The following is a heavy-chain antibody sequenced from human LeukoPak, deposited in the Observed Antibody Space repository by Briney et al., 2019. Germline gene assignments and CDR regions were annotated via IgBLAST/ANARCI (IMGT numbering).Heavy chain of an antibody. CDR2: IYHRAGT. Sequence: PSETLSLTCTVSTYAITSGNSWGWVRQLPGKALEWIGSIYHRAGTSYSSPSLKSRLTILVDTSKNQFSLSLTSVTAADTALYYCVHFYGSGTYPYYFDYWGQGILVTVSS. CDR3: VHFYGSGTYPYYFDY. D-gene: IGHD3-10*01. J-gene: IGHJ4*02. V-gene: IGHV4-38-2*02. CDR1: TYAITSGNS.